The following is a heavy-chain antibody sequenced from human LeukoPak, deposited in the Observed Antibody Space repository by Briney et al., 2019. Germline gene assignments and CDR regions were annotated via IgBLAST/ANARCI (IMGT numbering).Heavy chain of an antibody. Sequence: GASVKVSCKASGCTFSSYAISWVRQAPGQGLDWMGWIIPIFGTANYAQKFQGRVTITTDESTSTAYMELSSLRSEDTAVYYCARAHQPYYYDSSGYYHGWRQGTLVTVSS. CDR2: IIPIFGTA. CDR1: GCTFSSYA. J-gene: IGHJ4*02. V-gene: IGHV1-69*05. CDR3: ARAHQPYYYDSSGYYHG. D-gene: IGHD3-22*01.